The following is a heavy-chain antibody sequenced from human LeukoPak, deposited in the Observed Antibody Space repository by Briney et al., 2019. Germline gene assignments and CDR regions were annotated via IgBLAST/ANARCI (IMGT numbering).Heavy chain of an antibody. D-gene: IGHD3-10*01. J-gene: IGHJ4*02. V-gene: IGHV3-11*01. CDR3: ARSTRGLGSYYQGY. Sequence: GGSLRLSCAASGLTFSDYYMSWIRQAPGKGLEWVSYISSSGSTIYYADSVKGRFTISRDNAKNSLSLQMNSLRADDTAVYYCARSTRGLGSYYQGYWGQGTLVTVSS. CDR2: ISSSGSTI. CDR1: GLTFSDYY.